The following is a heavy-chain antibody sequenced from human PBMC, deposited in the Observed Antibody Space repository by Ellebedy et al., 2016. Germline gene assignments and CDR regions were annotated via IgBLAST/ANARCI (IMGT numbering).Heavy chain of an antibody. V-gene: IGHV4-39*07. D-gene: IGHD4-17*01. CDR2: IYYSGST. CDR3: ARDPRPTTVTTWAFDI. J-gene: IGHJ3*02. Sequence: SETLSLTXTVSGGSISSSSYYWGWIRQPPGKGLEWIGSIYYSGSTYYNPSLKSRVTISVDTSKNQFSLKLSSVTAADTAVYYCARDPRPTTVTTWAFDIWGQGTMVTVSS. CDR1: GGSISSSSYY.